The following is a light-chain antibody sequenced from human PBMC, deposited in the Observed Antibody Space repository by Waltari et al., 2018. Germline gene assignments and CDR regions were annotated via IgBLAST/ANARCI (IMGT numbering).Light chain of an antibody. V-gene: IGLV1-40*01. CDR2: GNN. CDR3: QSYDNSLSVFVV. CDR1: SSNIGAGFD. J-gene: IGLJ2*01. Sequence: QSVLTQPPSVSGAPGQRVTISRTGSSSNIGAGFDGDWYQHLPGTAPKLLFYGNNDRPSGVPDRFSGSKSGTSASLAITGLQAEDEADYYCQSYDNSLSVFVVFGGGTKLTVL.